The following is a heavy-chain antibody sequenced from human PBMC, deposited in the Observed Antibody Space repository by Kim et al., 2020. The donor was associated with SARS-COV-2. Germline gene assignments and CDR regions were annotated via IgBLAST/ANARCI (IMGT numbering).Heavy chain of an antibody. CDR1: GYSFTSYW. CDR3: ARVPYYYGSGSYYSTYYYGMDV. D-gene: IGHD3-10*01. CDR2: IDPSDSYT. V-gene: IGHV5-10-1*01. J-gene: IGHJ6*02. Sequence: GESLKISCKGSGYSFTSYWISWVRQMPGKGLEWMGRIDPSDSYTNYSPSFQGHVTISADKSISTAYLQWSSLKASDTAMYYCARVPYYYGSGSYYSTYYYGMDVWGQGTTVTVSS.